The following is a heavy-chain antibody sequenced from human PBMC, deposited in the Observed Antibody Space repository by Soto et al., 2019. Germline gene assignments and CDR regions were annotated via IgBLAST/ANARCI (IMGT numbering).Heavy chain of an antibody. D-gene: IGHD2-21*01. CDR2: ISGSGGST. V-gene: IGHV3-23*01. J-gene: IGHJ4*02. Sequence: GGSLRLSCAASGFTFSSYAMSWVRQAPGKGLEWVSAISGSGGSTYYADSVKGRFTISRDNSKNTLYLQMNSLRAEDTAVYYCAKDLEGGYCGGDCYFSPFDYWGQGTLVTVSS. CDR3: AKDLEGGYCGGDCYFSPFDY. CDR1: GFTFSSYA.